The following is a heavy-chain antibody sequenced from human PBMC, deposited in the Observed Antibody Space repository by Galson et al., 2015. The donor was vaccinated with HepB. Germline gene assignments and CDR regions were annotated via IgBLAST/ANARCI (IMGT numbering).Heavy chain of an antibody. Sequence: SLRLSCAASGFTFSSYAMHWVRQAPGKGLEWVAVISYDGSNKYYADSVKGRFTISRDNPKNTLYLQMNSLRAEDTAVYYCARERRDIVVVAAARRGFDPWGQGTLVTGSS. CDR2: ISYDGSNK. D-gene: IGHD2-2*01. V-gene: IGHV3-30*04. CDR3: ARERRDIVVVAAARRGFDP. CDR1: GFTFSSYA. J-gene: IGHJ5*02.